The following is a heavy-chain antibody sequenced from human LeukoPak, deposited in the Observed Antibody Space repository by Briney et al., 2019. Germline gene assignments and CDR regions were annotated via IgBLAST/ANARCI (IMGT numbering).Heavy chain of an antibody. Sequence: ASVKVSCKASGYTFTNYGINWVRQAPGQGLEWMGWISTYNGDTNYAQKFQGRVTITADESTSTAYMELSSLRSEDTAVYYCASPPYRRWGQGTLVTVSS. J-gene: IGHJ4*02. CDR2: ISTYNGDT. CDR1: GYTFTNYG. V-gene: IGHV1-18*01. CDR3: ASPPYRR.